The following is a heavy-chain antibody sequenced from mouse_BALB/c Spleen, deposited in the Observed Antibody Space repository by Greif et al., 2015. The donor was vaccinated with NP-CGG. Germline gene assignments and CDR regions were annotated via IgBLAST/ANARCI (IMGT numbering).Heavy chain of an antibody. D-gene: IGHD1-2*01. CDR2: ISSGGSYT. J-gene: IGHJ1*01. V-gene: IGHV5-9-3*01. CDR3: ASQFITTATWYFDV. Sequence: VQLVESGGGLVKPGGSLKLSCAASGFTFSSYAMSWVRQTPEKRLEWVATISSGGSYTYYPDSVKGRFTISRDNAKNXLYLQMSSLRSEDTAMYYCASQFITTATWYFDVWGAGTTVTVSS. CDR1: GFTFSSYA.